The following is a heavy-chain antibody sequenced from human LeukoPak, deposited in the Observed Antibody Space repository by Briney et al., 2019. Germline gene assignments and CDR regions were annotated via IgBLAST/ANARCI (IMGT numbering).Heavy chain of an antibody. J-gene: IGHJ5*02. V-gene: IGHV4-34*01. D-gene: IGHD6-13*01. CDR2: INHSGST. Sequence: SETLSLTCAVYGGSFSGYYWSWIRQPPGKGLEWIGEINHSGSTNYNPSLKSRVTISVDTSKNQFSLKLSSVTAADTAVYYCARAYHSSWYLNWFDPWGQGTLVTVSS. CDR1: GGSFSGYY. CDR3: ARAYHSSWYLNWFDP.